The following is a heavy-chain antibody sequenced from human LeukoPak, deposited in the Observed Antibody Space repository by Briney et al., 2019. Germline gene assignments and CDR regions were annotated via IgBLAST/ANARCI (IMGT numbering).Heavy chain of an antibody. CDR1: GFAFSTYE. J-gene: IGHJ4*02. Sequence: LPGGSLRLSCVASGFAFSTYEMNWVRQAPGKGLEWVSYISSSGVTLSYADSVKGRFTISRDNANNSLFLQMNRLRAEDTAVYYCASRSTGFSDWSQGTLVTVSS. CDR2: ISSSGVTL. CDR3: ASRSTGFSD. V-gene: IGHV3-48*03.